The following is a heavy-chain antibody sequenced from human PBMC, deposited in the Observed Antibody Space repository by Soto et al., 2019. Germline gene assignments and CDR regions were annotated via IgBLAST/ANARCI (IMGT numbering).Heavy chain of an antibody. CDR2: ISSSSSTI. CDR3: AREGGDLHWFDP. D-gene: IGHD4-17*01. Sequence: EVQLVESGGGLVQPGGSLRLSCAASGFTFSSYSMNWVRQAPGKGLEWVSYISSSSSTIYYADSVKGRFTISRDKAKNSRHLKMNSLRAEDTAVYYCAREGGDLHWFDPWGQGTLVTVSS. V-gene: IGHV3-48*01. CDR1: GFTFSSYS. J-gene: IGHJ5*02.